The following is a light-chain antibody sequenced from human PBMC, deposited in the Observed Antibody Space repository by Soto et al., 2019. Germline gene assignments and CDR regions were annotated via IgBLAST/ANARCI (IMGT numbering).Light chain of an antibody. CDR2: AAS. Sequence: DIQMTQSPSTVSAYVGDSVTITCRASQSISRWSAWYQQKPGKAPELLIYAASTLQSGVPSRFSGSGSGTDFTLTISCLQSEDFATYYCQQYYSFPLTFGGGTKV. CDR3: QQYYSFPLT. V-gene: IGKV1-5*01. CDR1: QSISRW. J-gene: IGKJ4*01.